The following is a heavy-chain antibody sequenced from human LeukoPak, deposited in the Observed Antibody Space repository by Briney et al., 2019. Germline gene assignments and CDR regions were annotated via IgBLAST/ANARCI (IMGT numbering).Heavy chain of an antibody. D-gene: IGHD3-3*01. CDR3: ARGGNYDFWSGRDFDY. V-gene: IGHV1-69*05. CDR1: GGTFSSYA. Sequence: SVKVSCKASGGTFSSYAISWVRQAPGQGLEWMGGIIPIFGTADYAQKFQGRVTITRNTSISTAYMELSSLRSEDTAVYYCARGGNYDFWSGRDFDYWGQGTLVTVSS. CDR2: IIPIFGTA. J-gene: IGHJ4*02.